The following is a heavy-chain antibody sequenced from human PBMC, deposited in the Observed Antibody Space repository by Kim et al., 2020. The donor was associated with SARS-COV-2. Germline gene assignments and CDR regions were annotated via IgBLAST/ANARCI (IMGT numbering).Heavy chain of an antibody. V-gene: IGHV1-24*01. Sequence: ASVKVSCKVSGYTLTELSMHWVRQAPGKGLEWMGGFDPEDGETIYAQKFQGRVTMTEDTSTDTAYMELSSLRSEDTAVYYCATDGDYYDSSGYLHYWGQGPLVTVSS. J-gene: IGHJ4*02. CDR2: FDPEDGET. CDR1: GYTLTELS. D-gene: IGHD3-22*01. CDR3: ATDGDYYDSSGYLHY.